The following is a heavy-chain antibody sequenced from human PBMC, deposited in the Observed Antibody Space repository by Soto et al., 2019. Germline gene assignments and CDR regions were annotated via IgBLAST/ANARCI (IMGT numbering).Heavy chain of an antibody. D-gene: IGHD3-16*01. CDR3: AKEAAVIWVPLFYS. CDR2: ISGGGVDT. Sequence: EVQLLESGGGLVQPGGSLRLSCAASGFTFSNYAMSWVRQAPGKGPEWVSGISGGGVDTYYVDSVKGRFIISRDNSINTLYVHMSTRRADDAAGYYGAKEAAVIWVPLFYSWGQGTLVTVSS. V-gene: IGHV3-23*02. CDR1: GFTFSNYA. J-gene: IGHJ4*02.